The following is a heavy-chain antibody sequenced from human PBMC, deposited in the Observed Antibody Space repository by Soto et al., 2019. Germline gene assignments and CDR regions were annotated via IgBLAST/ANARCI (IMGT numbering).Heavy chain of an antibody. CDR3: ARDQSITMIVVVPGAFDI. CDR2: IWYDGSNK. D-gene: IGHD3-22*01. CDR1: GFTFSSYG. Sequence: LRLSCAASGFTFSSYGMHWVRQAPGKGLEWVAVIWYDGSNKYYADSVKGRFTISRDNSKNTLYLQMNSLRAEDTAVYYCARDQSITMIVVVPGAFDIWGQGTMVTVSS. V-gene: IGHV3-33*01. J-gene: IGHJ3*02.